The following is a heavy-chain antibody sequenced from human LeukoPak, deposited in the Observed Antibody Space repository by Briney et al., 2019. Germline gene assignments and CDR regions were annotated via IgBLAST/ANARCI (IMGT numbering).Heavy chain of an antibody. D-gene: IGHD4-17*01. V-gene: IGHV3-7*05. Sequence: GGSLRLSCAASGFTFSKNWMSWVRQAPGKGPEWVANIKQDGSQKYYVDSVKGRFTISRDNAKMSLYLQMNSLRAEDTAMYYCAREVYGDNYFDYWGQGALVTVSS. J-gene: IGHJ4*02. CDR1: GFTFSKNW. CDR2: IKQDGSQK. CDR3: AREVYGDNYFDY.